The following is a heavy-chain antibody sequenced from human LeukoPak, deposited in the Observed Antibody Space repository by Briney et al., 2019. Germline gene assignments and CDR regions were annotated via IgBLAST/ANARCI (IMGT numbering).Heavy chain of an antibody. Sequence: GESLKISCKGSGYSFTSYWIGWVHQMPGKGLEWMGIIYPGDSDTRYSPSFQGQVTISADKSISTAYLQWSSLKASDTAMYYCARLGYSYGGDDYFDYWGQGTLVTVSS. J-gene: IGHJ4*02. CDR3: ARLGYSYGGDDYFDY. CDR1: GYSFTSYW. V-gene: IGHV5-51*07. CDR2: IYPGDSDT. D-gene: IGHD5-18*01.